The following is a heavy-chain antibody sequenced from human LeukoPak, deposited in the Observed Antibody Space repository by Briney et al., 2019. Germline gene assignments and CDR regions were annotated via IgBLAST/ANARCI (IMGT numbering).Heavy chain of an antibody. CDR1: GGSISDYS. V-gene: IGHV4-59*01. CDR2: IHYSGST. Sequence: PSETLSLTCTVSGGSISDYSWSWIRQPPGKGLEWIGYIHYSGSTDYNPSLKSRVTISIDTSKNQFSLKLSSVTAADTAVYYCARGSVVTASAVDYWGQGTLVTVSS. CDR3: ARGSVVTASAVDY. J-gene: IGHJ4*02. D-gene: IGHD2-21*02.